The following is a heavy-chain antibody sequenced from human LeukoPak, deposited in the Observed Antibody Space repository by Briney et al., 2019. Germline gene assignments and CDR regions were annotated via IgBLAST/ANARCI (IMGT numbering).Heavy chain of an antibody. J-gene: IGHJ3*02. CDR3: ATPIAAAGTRWGRAFDI. CDR1: GYSFTSYW. CDR2: IYPGDSDT. V-gene: IGHV5-51*01. D-gene: IGHD6-13*01. Sequence: GESLKISCKGSGYSFTSYWIGWVRQMPGKGLEWMGIIYPGDSDTRYSPSFQGQVTISADKSISTAYLQWSSLKASDTAMYYCATPIAAAGTRWGRAFDIWGQGTMVTVSS.